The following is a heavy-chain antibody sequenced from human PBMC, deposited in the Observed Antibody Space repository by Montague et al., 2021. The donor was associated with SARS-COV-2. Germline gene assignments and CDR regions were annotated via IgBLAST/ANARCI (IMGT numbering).Heavy chain of an antibody. D-gene: IGHD6-19*01. Sequence: SXTLSLTCTVSGGSISSSNYYWGWVRQPPGKGLEWIGSIYYSGTTYYNPSLQSRVTISVDTSKKQFSLKLSSVTAADTAVYYCARVTYTSGWFQQFDYWGQGTLVTVSS. CDR1: GGSISSSNYY. V-gene: IGHV4-39*01. CDR2: IYYSGTT. J-gene: IGHJ4*02. CDR3: ARVTYTSGWFQQFDY.